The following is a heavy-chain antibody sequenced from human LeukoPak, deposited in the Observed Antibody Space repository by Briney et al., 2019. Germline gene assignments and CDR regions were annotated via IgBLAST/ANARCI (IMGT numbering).Heavy chain of an antibody. J-gene: IGHJ4*02. CDR3: AKDVGMITFGGVIAPY. CDR2: ISYDGSNK. Sequence: GRSLRLSCAASGFTFSSYAMHWVRQAPGKGLEWVAVISYDGSNKYYADSVKGRFTISRDNSKNTLYLQMNSLRAEDTAVYYCAKDVGMITFGGVIAPYWGQGTLVTVSS. CDR1: GFTFSSYA. D-gene: IGHD3-16*02. V-gene: IGHV3-30-3*01.